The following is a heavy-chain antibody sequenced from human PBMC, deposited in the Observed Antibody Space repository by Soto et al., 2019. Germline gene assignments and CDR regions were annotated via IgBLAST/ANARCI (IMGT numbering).Heavy chain of an antibody. Sequence: GGSLRLSCAASGFTVSSNYMSWVRQAPGKGLEWVSVIYSGGSTYYADSVKGRFTISRHNSKNTLYLQMNSLRAEDTAVYYCARDGKKKEVATKRAYYYYMDVWGKGTTVTVSS. CDR2: IYSGGST. CDR3: ARDGKKKEVATKRAYYYYMDV. J-gene: IGHJ6*03. CDR1: GFTVSSNY. D-gene: IGHD5-12*01. V-gene: IGHV3-53*04.